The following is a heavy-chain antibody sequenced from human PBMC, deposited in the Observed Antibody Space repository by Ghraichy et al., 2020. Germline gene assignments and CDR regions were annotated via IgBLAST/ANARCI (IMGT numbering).Heavy chain of an antibody. J-gene: IGHJ6*02. CDR1: GYTFTSYG. CDR3: ARTPRRAYYYYYYGMDV. Sequence: ASVKVSCKASGYTFTSYGISWVGQAPGQGLEWMGWISAYNGNTNYAQKLQGRVTMTTDTSTSTAYMELRSLRSDDTAVYYCARTPRRAYYYYYYGMDVWGQGTTVTVSS. CDR2: ISAYNGNT. V-gene: IGHV1-18*01.